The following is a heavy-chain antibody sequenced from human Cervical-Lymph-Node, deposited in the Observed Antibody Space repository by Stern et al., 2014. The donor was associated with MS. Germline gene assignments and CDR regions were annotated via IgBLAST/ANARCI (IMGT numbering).Heavy chain of an antibody. Sequence: QVHLVESGGGVVQPGRSLRLSCAASGFTFSNYGMHWVRQAPGKGLEWLPVIWYDGNKKYYADSVKGRFTISRDNSKNTLFLQMSSLTAEDTALYYCARGNWNYEGMGYWGQGTLVTVSS. CDR3: ARGNWNYEGMGY. J-gene: IGHJ4*02. CDR1: GFTFSNYG. D-gene: IGHD1-7*01. V-gene: IGHV3-33*01. CDR2: IWYDGNKK.